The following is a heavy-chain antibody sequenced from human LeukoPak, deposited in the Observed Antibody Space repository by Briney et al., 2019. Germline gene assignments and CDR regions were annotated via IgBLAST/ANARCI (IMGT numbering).Heavy chain of an antibody. J-gene: IGHJ3*02. Sequence: GGSLRLSCAASGFTFSSYGMHWVRQAPGKGLEWVAVISDDGRSQYIRDALKGRFTISRDNSRNTLFLQMNSLRGDDTAVYYCARGAIFGGDDGFDIWGQGTMVTVSS. CDR3: ARGAIFGGDDGFDI. D-gene: IGHD3-3*01. V-gene: IGHV3-30*03. CDR1: GFTFSSYG. CDR2: ISDDGRSQ.